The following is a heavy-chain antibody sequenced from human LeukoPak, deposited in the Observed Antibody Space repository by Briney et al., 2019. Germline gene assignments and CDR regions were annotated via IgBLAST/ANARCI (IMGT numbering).Heavy chain of an antibody. V-gene: IGHV4-4*07. CDR3: AGGVSGFIAAEYYYYYYMDV. Sequence: SETLSLTCTVSGGSISSYYWSWIRQPAGKGLEWIGRIYTSGSTNYNPSLKSRVTMSVDTSKNQFSLKLSSVTAADTAVYYCAGGVSGFIAAEYYYYYYMDVWGKGTTVTVSS. D-gene: IGHD6-13*01. CDR1: GGSISSYY. J-gene: IGHJ6*03. CDR2: IYTSGST.